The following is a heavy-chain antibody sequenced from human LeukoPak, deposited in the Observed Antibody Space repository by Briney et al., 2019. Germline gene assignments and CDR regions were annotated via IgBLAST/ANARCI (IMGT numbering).Heavy chain of an antibody. J-gene: IGHJ4*02. CDR3: ARDRYSYGFFDY. CDR2: IHYSGST. CDR1: GDSIRSYY. Sequence: SETLSLTCSVSGDSIRSYYWSWIRQPPGKGLEFIGYIHYSGSTNSNPSLKSRVTISLDTSKNQFSLKLTSVTAADTAVYYCARDRYSYGFFDYWGQGSLVTVSS. V-gene: IGHV4-59*01. D-gene: IGHD5-18*01.